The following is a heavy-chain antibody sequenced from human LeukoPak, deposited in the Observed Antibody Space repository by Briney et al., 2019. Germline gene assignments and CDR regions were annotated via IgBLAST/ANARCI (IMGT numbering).Heavy chain of an antibody. CDR3: ARSDCPRGDDAFDI. CDR1: GCTFTGYY. J-gene: IGHJ3*02. Sequence: ASVKVSCKASGCTFTGYYMHWVRPAPRQGLDWMGRINPYSGGTNYAQKFQGRVTMTRDTSISTAYMELSRLRSDDTAVYYCARSDCPRGDDAFDIWGQGTMVTVSS. CDR2: INPYSGGT. D-gene: IGHD2-21*02. V-gene: IGHV1-2*06.